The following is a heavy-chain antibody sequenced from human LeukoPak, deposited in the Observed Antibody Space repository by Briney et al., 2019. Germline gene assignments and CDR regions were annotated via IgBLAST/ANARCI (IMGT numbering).Heavy chain of an antibody. D-gene: IGHD6-13*01. J-gene: IGHJ4*02. CDR1: GYTFTGYY. V-gene: IGHV1-2*06. Sequence: ASVKVSCKASGYTFTGYYMRWVRQAPGQGLEWMGRINPNSGGTNYAQKFQGRVTMTRDTSISTAYMELSRLRSDDTAVYYCAIPFQEQQLVEIDYWGQGTLVTVSS. CDR2: INPNSGGT. CDR3: AIPFQEQQLVEIDY.